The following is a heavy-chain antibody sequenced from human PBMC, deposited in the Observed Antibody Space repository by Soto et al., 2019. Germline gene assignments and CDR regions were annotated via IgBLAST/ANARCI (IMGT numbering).Heavy chain of an antibody. D-gene: IGHD2-2*01. J-gene: IGHJ5*02. CDR2: INHSGST. CDR1: GGSFSGYY. Sequence: QVQLQQWGAGLLKPSETLSLTCAVYGGSFSGYYWSWIRQPPGKGLEWIGEINHSGSTNYNPSLKSRVTIPVDTSKNQFSLKLSSVTAADTAVYYCARGRGYCSSTSCLWPLYWFDPWGQGTLVTVSS. CDR3: ARGRGYCSSTSCLWPLYWFDP. V-gene: IGHV4-34*01.